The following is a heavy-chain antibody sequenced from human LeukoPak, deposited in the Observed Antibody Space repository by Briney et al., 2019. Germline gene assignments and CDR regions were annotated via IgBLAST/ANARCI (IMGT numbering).Heavy chain of an antibody. CDR1: GCSISSGGYY. V-gene: IGHV4-30-2*01. D-gene: IGHD1-26*01. J-gene: IGHJ4*02. Sequence: SETLSLTCKVSGCSISSGGYYWSWIRQPPGKGLEWIGYIYHSGSTYYNPSLKSRVSILVDRSKNQFSLKLSSVTAADAAVYYCARGPSSRVVGASLFDYWGQGTLVTVSS. CDR3: ARGPSSRVVGASLFDY. CDR2: IYHSGST.